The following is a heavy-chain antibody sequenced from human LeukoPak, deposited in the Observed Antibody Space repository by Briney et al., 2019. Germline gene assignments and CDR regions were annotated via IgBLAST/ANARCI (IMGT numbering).Heavy chain of an antibody. CDR2: IGGVGT. CDR3: AKNLDASGSYFPDE. J-gene: IGHJ4*02. V-gene: IGHV3-23*01. Sequence: PGRSLRLSCAASGFTFGSYAMTWVRQAPGKGLEWVAAIGGVGTYYADSVKGRFTISRDNSKNTLYLQMNSLRAEDTAVYYCAKNLDASGSYFPDEWGQGTLVTVSS. D-gene: IGHD3-10*01. CDR1: GFTFGSYA.